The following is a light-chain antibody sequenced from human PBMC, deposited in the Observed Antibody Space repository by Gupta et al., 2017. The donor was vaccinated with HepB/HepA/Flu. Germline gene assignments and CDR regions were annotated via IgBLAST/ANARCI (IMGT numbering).Light chain of an antibody. CDR3: RQYDNLPLFT. V-gene: IGKV1-33*01. CDR1: QDISNY. CDR2: DAP. Sequence: DIQMTQSPSSLSASVGDRVTNTCQASQDISNYLNWYQQKPGKAPKLLIYDAPNLETGVPSRFSGSGSGTDFTFTISSLQPEDIATYYCRQYDNLPLFTFGPGTKVDIK. J-gene: IGKJ3*01.